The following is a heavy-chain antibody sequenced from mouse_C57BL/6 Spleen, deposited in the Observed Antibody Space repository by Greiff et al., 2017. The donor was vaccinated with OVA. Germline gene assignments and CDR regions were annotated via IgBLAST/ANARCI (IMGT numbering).Heavy chain of an antibody. CDR1: GYTFTSYW. J-gene: IGHJ4*01. V-gene: IGHV1-69*01. CDR3: ARWAVVNAMDY. D-gene: IGHD1-1*01. CDR2: IDPSDSYT. Sequence: QVQLKQPGAELVMPGASVKLSCKASGYTFTSYWMHWVKQRPGQGLEWIGEIDPSDSYTNYNQKFKGKSTLTVDKSSSTAYMQLSSLTSEDSAVYDCARWAVVNAMDYWGQGTSVTVSS.